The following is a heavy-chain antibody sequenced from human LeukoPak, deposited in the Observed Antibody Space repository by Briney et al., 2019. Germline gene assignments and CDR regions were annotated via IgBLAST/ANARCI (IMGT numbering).Heavy chain of an antibody. J-gene: IGHJ3*02. CDR1: VGSISSSSYY. D-gene: IGHD6-19*01. Sequence: PSETLSLTCTVSVGSISSSSYYWRWIRQPPGKGLEWIGSIYYSGCTYYNPSLKSRVTISVDTSKNQFSLKLSSVTAADTAVYYCARHHKSRGWSPRFGAFDIWGQGTMVTVSS. CDR2: IYYSGCT. V-gene: IGHV4-39*01. CDR3: ARHHKSRGWSPRFGAFDI.